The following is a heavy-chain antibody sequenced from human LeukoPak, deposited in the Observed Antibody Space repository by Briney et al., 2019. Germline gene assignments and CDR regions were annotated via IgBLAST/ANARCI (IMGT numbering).Heavy chain of an antibody. CDR2: IYTSGST. CDR1: GGSISSGSYY. J-gene: IGHJ4*02. D-gene: IGHD6-19*01. V-gene: IGHV4-61*02. CDR3: ARLVRGSGWYSPYYFDY. Sequence: SETLSLTCTVSGGSISSGSYYWSWIRQPAGKGLECIGRIYTSGSTNYNPSLKSRVTISVDTSKNQFSLKLSSVTAADTAVYYCARLVRGSGWYSPYYFDYWGQGTLVTVSS.